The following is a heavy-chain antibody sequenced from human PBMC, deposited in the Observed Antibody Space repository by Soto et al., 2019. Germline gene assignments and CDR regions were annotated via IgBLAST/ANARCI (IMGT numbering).Heavy chain of an antibody. CDR3: ARMGDVPYYYYGLDV. Sequence: QVQLVQSGAEVKKPGASVKVSCKASGYSFTRYGISWVRQAPGQGLEWMGWISGYNANTNYPENLQGRVTMTTDTSTSTAYMDVRNLISDDTAVYYCARMGDVPYYYYGLDVWVQGTTVTVSS. D-gene: IGHD3-16*01. CDR1: GYSFTRYG. V-gene: IGHV1-18*01. J-gene: IGHJ6*02. CDR2: ISGYNANT.